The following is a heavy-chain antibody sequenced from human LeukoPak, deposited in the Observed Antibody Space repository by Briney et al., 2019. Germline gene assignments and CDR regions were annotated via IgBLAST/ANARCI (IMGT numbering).Heavy chain of an antibody. CDR2: INPNSGGT. D-gene: IGHD4-17*01. Sequence: GASVKVSCKASGYTFTGYYMHWVRQAPGQGLEWMGWINPNSGGTNYAQKFQGRVTMTRDTSISTAYMELSRLRSDDTAVYYCARDRTLVYGDYVYWFDPWGQGTLVTVSS. CDR3: ARDRTLVYGDYVYWFDP. CDR1: GYTFTGYY. J-gene: IGHJ5*02. V-gene: IGHV1-2*02.